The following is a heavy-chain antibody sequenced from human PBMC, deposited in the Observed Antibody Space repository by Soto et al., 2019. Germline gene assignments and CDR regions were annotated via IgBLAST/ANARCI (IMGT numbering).Heavy chain of an antibody. CDR2: IYYSGNT. CDR3: ARGAGYCTNGVCYYYYYYMDV. V-gene: IGHV4-61*01. Sequence: SETLSLTCTVSGGSVSSGSYYWSWIRQPPGKGLEWIGYIYYSGNTNYNPSLKSRVTISVDTSKNQFSLKLSSVTAADTAVYYCARGAGYCTNGVCYYYYYYMDVWGKGTTVTVSS. D-gene: IGHD2-8*01. J-gene: IGHJ6*03. CDR1: GGSVSSGSYY.